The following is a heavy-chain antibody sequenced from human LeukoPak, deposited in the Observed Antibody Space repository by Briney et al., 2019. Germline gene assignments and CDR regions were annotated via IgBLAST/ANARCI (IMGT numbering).Heavy chain of an antibody. V-gene: IGHV1-18*01. CDR2: ISAYDGNT. J-gene: IGHJ3*02. Sequence: KVSXKAXGXTFTSYGISWVRQAPGQGLEWMGWISAYDGNTNYAQKRQGRVTMTTDTSTSTAYMELRSLRSDDTAVYYCARDCSVYCSSISCCFRAFDIWGQGTMVTVSS. CDR3: ARDCSVYCSSISCCFRAFDI. D-gene: IGHD2-2*01. CDR1: GXTFTSYG.